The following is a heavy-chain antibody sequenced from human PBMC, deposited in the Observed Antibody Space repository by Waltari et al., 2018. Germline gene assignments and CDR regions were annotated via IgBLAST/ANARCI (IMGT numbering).Heavy chain of an antibody. Sequence: EVQLVESGGGLIQPGGSLRISGAASGFTVSNNYITWVRQAPGKGLEWVSVIYSGGGTYYADSVRGRFTISRDKVKNTVYLQMNSLRAEDTAVYYCGNIGAFDIWGQGTMVTVSS. V-gene: IGHV3-53*01. D-gene: IGHD5-12*01. CDR3: GNIGAFDI. CDR2: IYSGGGT. J-gene: IGHJ3*02. CDR1: GFTVSNNY.